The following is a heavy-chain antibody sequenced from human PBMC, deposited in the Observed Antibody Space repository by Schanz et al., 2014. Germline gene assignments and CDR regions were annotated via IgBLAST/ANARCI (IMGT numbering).Heavy chain of an antibody. Sequence: VQLVESGGGVVQPGRSLRLSCAAYGFTLSSYAMHWVRQAPGKGLEWVSYISSTNTYTNYADSVKGRFTISRDNAKNSLYLQMNSLRAWYTAVYCCARGTDWNLHYWGQGALVTVSS. CDR3: ARGTDWNLHY. CDR1: GFTLSSYA. D-gene: IGHD1-1*01. CDR2: ISSTNTYT. J-gene: IGHJ4*02. V-gene: IGHV3-21*05.